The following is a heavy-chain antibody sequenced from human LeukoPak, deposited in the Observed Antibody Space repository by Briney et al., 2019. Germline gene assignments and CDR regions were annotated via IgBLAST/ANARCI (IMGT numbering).Heavy chain of an antibody. D-gene: IGHD2-21*01. Sequence: SVKVSCKASGGTFSNYAINWVRQAPGRGLEWIGGIIPIFGTANSAQKFQGRVTITADESTSTTYMELSSLRSEDTAVYYCARVVGNIRYCGGDCYLDYWGQGTLVTVSS. CDR3: ARVVGNIRYCGGDCYLDY. V-gene: IGHV1-69*13. J-gene: IGHJ4*02. CDR2: IIPIFGTA. CDR1: GGTFSNYA.